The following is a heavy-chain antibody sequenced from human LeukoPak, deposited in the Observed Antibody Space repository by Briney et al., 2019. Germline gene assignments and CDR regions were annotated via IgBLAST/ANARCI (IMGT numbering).Heavy chain of an antibody. CDR2: ISSSSSYI. J-gene: IGHJ4*02. V-gene: IGHV3-21*01. CDR3: AKDLGWLLYRVELDY. CDR1: GFTFSSYS. Sequence: GGSLRLSCAASGFTFSSYSMNWVRQAPGKGLEWVSSISSSSSYIYYADSVKGRFTISRDNAKNSLYLQMNSLRAEDTAVYSCAKDLGWLLYRVELDYWGQGTLVTVSS. D-gene: IGHD3-3*01.